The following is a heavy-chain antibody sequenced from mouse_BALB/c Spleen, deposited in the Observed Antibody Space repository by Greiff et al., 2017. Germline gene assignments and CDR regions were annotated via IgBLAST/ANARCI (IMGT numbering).Heavy chain of an antibody. CDR3: NAFYDYGGGFGY. CDR2: IDPENGDT. J-gene: IGHJ2*01. D-gene: IGHD2-4*01. V-gene: IGHV14-4*02. Sequence: EVQLQQSGAELVRSGASVKLSCTASGFYIKDYYMHWVKQRPEQGLEWIGWIDPENGDTEYAPKFQGKATMTADTSSNTAYLQLSSLTSEDTAVYYCNAFYDYGGGFGYWGQGTTLTVSS. CDR1: GFYIKDYY.